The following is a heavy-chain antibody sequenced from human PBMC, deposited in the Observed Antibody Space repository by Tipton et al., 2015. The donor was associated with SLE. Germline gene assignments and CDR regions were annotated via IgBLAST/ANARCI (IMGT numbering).Heavy chain of an antibody. D-gene: IGHD3-16*02. J-gene: IGHJ3*02. V-gene: IGHV4-34*01. CDR3: AQAHLWGSYRYASDI. Sequence: TLSLTCTVSGASVSSFCWNWIRQSPGKGLEYIGEIHHRGSTNYKSSLRGRVTISVDKSKNQFSLKLSSVTAADTAVYYCAQAHLWGSYRYASDIWGQGTMVTVSS. CDR1: GASVSSFC. CDR2: IHHRGST.